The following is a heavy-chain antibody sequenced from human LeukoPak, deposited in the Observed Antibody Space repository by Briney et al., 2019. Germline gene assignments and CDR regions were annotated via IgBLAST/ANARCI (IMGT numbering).Heavy chain of an antibody. V-gene: IGHV1-69*06. CDR1: GGTFSSYA. Sequence: ASVKVSCKASGGTFSSYAISWVRQAPGQGLEWMGGIIPIFGTANYAQKFQARVTITADKSTSTAYMELSSLRSEDTAVYYCARGRGIAAAPFDYWGQGKLVTVSS. J-gene: IGHJ4*02. D-gene: IGHD6-13*01. CDR3: ARGRGIAAAPFDY. CDR2: IIPIFGTA.